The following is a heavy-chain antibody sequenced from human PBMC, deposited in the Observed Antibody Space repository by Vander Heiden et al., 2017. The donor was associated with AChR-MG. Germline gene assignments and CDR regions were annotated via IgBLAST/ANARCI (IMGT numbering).Heavy chain of an antibody. CDR3: ANNYGGNREYFQH. CDR2: IRYDGSNK. CDR1: RFPFSSYG. J-gene: IGHJ1*01. V-gene: IGHV3-30*02. Sequence: QVQLVESGGGVVQPGGSLRLSCAASRFPFSSYGMHWVRQAPGKGLEWVAFIRYDGSNKYYADSVKGRFTISRDNSKNTLYLQLNSLRAEDTAVYYCANNYGGNREYFQHWGQGTLVTVSS. D-gene: IGHD2-15*01.